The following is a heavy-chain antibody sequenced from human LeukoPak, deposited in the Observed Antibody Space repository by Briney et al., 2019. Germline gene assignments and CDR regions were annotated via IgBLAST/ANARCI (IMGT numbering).Heavy chain of an antibody. V-gene: IGHV1-69*05. CDR3: ASSNSSYFDP. D-gene: IGHD6-13*01. J-gene: IGHJ1*01. CDR2: IIPIFGTA. Sequence: SVKVSCKASGGTFTSYDISWVRQAPGQGLEWMRVIIPIFGTANYAQKFQGRVTITTDKSTSTAYMELSSLRSEDTAVYYCASSNSSYFDPWGQGTLLSFPS. CDR1: GGTFTSYD.